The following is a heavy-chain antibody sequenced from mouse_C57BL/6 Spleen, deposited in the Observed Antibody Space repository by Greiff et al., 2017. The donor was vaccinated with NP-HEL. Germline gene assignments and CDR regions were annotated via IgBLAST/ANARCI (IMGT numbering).Heavy chain of an antibody. Sequence: EVQGVESGGGLVKPGGSLKIPCAASGFTFSSYAMSWVRQTPEKRLEWVATISDGGGDTYYTHNVKGRFTFTRDNAKNNLYLQLIQLNSEYTAMYYCSRGDYDGEYYFDYWGQGTTLTVSS. V-gene: IGHV5-4*01. D-gene: IGHD2-4*01. CDR1: GFTFSSYA. CDR2: ISDGGGDT. J-gene: IGHJ2*01. CDR3: SRGDYDGEYYFDY.